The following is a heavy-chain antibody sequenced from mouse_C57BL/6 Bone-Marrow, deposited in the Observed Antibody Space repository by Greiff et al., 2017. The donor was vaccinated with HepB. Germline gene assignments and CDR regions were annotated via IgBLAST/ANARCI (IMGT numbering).Heavy chain of an antibody. D-gene: IGHD2-4*01. J-gene: IGHJ4*01. V-gene: IGHV2-9-1*01. Sequence: VHLVESGPGLVAPSQSLSITCTVSGFSLTSYAISWVRQPPGKGLEWLGVIWTGGGTNYNSALKSRLSISKDNSKSQVFLKMNSLQTDDTARYYCARKGYDYDEYAMDYWGQGTSVTVSS. CDR2: IWTGGGT. CDR3: ARKGYDYDEYAMDY. CDR1: GFSLTSYA.